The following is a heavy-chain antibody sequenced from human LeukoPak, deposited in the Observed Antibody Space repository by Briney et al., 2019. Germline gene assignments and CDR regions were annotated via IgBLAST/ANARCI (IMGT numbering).Heavy chain of an antibody. CDR3: AKDRRAVAGSYFDY. CDR2: ISSSSSYI. J-gene: IGHJ4*02. CDR1: GFTFSSYS. Sequence: PGGSLRLSCAASGFTFSSYSMNWVRQAPGKGLEWVSSISSSSSYIYYADTVKGRFTISRDNSRKTLFLQMNSLRVEDTAVYYCAKDRRAVAGSYFDYWGQGTLVTVSS. V-gene: IGHV3-21*04. D-gene: IGHD6-19*01.